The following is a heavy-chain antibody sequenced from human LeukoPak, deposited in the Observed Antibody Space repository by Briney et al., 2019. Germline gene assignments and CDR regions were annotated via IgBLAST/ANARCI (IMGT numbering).Heavy chain of an antibody. Sequence: ASVKVSCKASGYTFTGYYMHWVRQAPGQGLEWMGWTNPNSGGTNYAQKFQGRVTMTRDTSISTAYMELSRLRSDDTAVYYCARGRRSSGLNGYFQHWGQGTLVTVSS. CDR1: GYTFTGYY. V-gene: IGHV1-2*02. D-gene: IGHD6-19*01. CDR3: ARGRRSSGLNGYFQH. J-gene: IGHJ1*01. CDR2: TNPNSGGT.